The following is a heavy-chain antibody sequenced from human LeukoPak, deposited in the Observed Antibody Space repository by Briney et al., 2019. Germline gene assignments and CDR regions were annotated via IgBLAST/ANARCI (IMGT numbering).Heavy chain of an antibody. CDR3: ARDGDFWSGYYCDY. CDR1: GYTFTGYY. J-gene: IGHJ4*02. CDR2: INPNNGGT. Sequence: ASVKVSCKASGYTFTGYYMHWVRQAPGQGLEWMGRINPNNGGTNYAQKFQGRVTMTRDMSISTAYMELSRLKSDDTAVYYCARDGDFWSGYYCDYWGQGTQVTVSS. V-gene: IGHV1-2*06. D-gene: IGHD3-3*01.